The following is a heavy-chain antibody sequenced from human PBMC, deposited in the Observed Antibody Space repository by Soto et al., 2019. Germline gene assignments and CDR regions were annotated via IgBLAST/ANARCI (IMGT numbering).Heavy chain of an antibody. CDR1: GGTFSSYA. J-gene: IGHJ5*02. CDR3: ARARVAAAPNWFDP. Sequence: GASVKVSCKASGGTFSSYAISWVRQAPGQGLEWMGGIIPIFGTANYAQKFQGRVTITADESTSTAYMELSSLRSEDTAVYYCARARVAAAPNWFDPWGQGTLVTVSS. D-gene: IGHD6-13*01. V-gene: IGHV1-69*13. CDR2: IIPIFGTA.